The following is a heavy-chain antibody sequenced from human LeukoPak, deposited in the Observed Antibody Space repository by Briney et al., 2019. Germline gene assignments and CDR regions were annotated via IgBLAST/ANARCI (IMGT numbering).Heavy chain of an antibody. J-gene: IGHJ4*02. Sequence: SETLSLTCAVYGGPFSGYYWSWIRQPPGKGLEWTGEINHSGSTNYNPSLKSRVTISVDTSKNQFSLKLSSVTAADTAVYYCASVDSSGYYYFDYWGQGTLVTVSS. D-gene: IGHD3-22*01. CDR2: INHSGST. V-gene: IGHV4-34*01. CDR3: ASVDSSGYYYFDY. CDR1: GGPFSGYY.